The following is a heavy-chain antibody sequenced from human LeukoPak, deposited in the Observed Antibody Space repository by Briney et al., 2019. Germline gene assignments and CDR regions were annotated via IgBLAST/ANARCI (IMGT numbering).Heavy chain of an antibody. D-gene: IGHD2-15*01. CDR3: ASRYCSGGSCYNRYYFDY. CDR1: GFTFTNYA. J-gene: IGHJ4*02. V-gene: IGHV3-23*01. CDR2: ITGSGGST. Sequence: GGSLRLSCAASGFTFTNYAMSWVRQAPGKGLEWVSAITGSGGSTYYADSVKGRFTISRDNSKNTLYLPMNSLRAEDPAIYYCASRYCSGGSCYNRYYFDYWGQGTLVTVSS.